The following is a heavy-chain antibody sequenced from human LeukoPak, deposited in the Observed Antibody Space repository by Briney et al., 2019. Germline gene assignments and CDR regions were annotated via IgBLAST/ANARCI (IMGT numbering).Heavy chain of an antibody. CDR1: GYTLTELS. CDR2: FDPEDGET. Sequence: ASVKVSCKVSGYTLTELSMHWVRQAPGKGLEWMGGFDPEDGETIYAQKFQGRVTMTEDTSTDTAYMELSSLRSEDTAVYYCFGYCSGGSCYYSDFPPYWGQGTLVTVSS. CDR3: FGYCSGGSCYYSDFPPY. J-gene: IGHJ4*02. D-gene: IGHD2-15*01. V-gene: IGHV1-24*01.